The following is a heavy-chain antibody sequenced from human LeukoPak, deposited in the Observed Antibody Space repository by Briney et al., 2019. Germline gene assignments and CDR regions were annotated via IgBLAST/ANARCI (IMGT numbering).Heavy chain of an antibody. Sequence: SETLSLTCAVYGGSFSGYYWSWIRQPPGKGLEWIGEINHSGSTNYNPSLKSRVTISVDTSKNQFSLKLSFVTAADTAVYYCARGRRGGGWYWNAFDIWGQGTMVTVSS. CDR1: GGSFSGYY. CDR2: INHSGST. J-gene: IGHJ3*02. D-gene: IGHD2-15*01. CDR3: ARGRRGGGWYWNAFDI. V-gene: IGHV4-34*01.